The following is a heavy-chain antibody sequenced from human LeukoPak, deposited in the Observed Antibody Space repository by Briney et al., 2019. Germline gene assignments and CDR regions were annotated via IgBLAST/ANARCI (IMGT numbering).Heavy chain of an antibody. D-gene: IGHD6-19*01. CDR1: GVSMSIYY. Sequence: SETLSLTCTVSGVSMSIYYWSWIRQPPGKRLEWIAFISYIGSSNHNPSLTSRATISVDSSKNQFSLKLNSVTAADTAVYYCVGWQVAGAFEIWGQGTMVTVSS. CDR2: ISYIGSS. CDR3: VGWQVAGAFEI. V-gene: IGHV4-59*01. J-gene: IGHJ3*02.